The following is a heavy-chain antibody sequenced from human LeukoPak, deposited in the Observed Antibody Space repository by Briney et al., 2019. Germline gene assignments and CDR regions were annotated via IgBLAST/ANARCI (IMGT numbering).Heavy chain of an antibody. CDR1: GYTFTGYY. CDR3: ARDHRVGITAFDI. CDR2: INPNSGGT. V-gene: IGHV1-2*02. Sequence: ASVKVSCKASGYTFTGYYMHWVRQAPGQGLEWMGWINPNSGGTNYAQKFQGRVTMTRDTSISRAYMELSRLRSDDTAVYYCARDHRVGITAFDIWGQGTMVTVSS. D-gene: IGHD1-26*01. J-gene: IGHJ3*02.